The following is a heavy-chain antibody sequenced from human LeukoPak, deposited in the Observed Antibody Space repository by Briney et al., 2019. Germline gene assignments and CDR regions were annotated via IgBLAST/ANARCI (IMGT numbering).Heavy chain of an antibody. D-gene: IGHD4-17*01. J-gene: IGHJ4*02. V-gene: IGHV1-69*04. Sequence: AALVKVSCKASGGTFSSYAISWVRQAPGQGLEWMGRIIPILGTANYAQKFQGRVTITADKSTSTAYMELSSLRSEDTAVYYCARTQPPTYGDPGEAWDYWGQGTLVTVSS. CDR1: GGTFSSYA. CDR2: IIPILGTA. CDR3: ARTQPPTYGDPGEAWDY.